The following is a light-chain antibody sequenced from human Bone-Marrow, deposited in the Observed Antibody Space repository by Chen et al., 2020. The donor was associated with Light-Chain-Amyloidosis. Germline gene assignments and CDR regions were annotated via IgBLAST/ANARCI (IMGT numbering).Light chain of an antibody. CDR1: TGAVTSGFY. J-gene: IGLJ3*02. CDR2: STS. V-gene: IGLV7-43*01. Sequence: QTVVTQEPSLTVSPGGTVTLTCASSTGAVTSGFYPNWFQHKPGQAPRPLIYSTSNKHSWTPARFSGSLLGGNAALTLSNVQPEDEAAYYCLLYYGGAQIWVFGGGTKLTVL. CDR3: LLYYGGAQIWV.